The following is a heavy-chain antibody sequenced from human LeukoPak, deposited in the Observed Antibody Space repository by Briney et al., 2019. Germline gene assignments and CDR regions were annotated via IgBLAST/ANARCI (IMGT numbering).Heavy chain of an antibody. Sequence: GESLKISCKGSGYSFTSYWIGWVRQMPGKGLEWMGIIYPGDSDTRYSPSFQGQVTISADKSISTAYLQWSSLKASDTTMYYCARQNDYGAPLGGYFDYWGQGTLVTVSS. CDR1: GYSFTSYW. J-gene: IGHJ4*02. CDR2: IYPGDSDT. V-gene: IGHV5-51*01. D-gene: IGHD4-17*01. CDR3: ARQNDYGAPLGGYFDY.